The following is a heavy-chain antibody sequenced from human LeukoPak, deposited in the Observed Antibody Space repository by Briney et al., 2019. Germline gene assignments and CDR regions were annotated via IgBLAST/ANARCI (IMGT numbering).Heavy chain of an antibody. V-gene: IGHV4-39*01. Sequence: PSETLSLTCTVSGGSISDSNYYWGWIRQPPGRGLEWIGNIYYSGSAYYSPSLKSRVTVSVDTSKNQFSLKLNFVTAADTAVYYCARQSTIAAARIDPWGQGTLVTVSS. CDR3: ARQSTIAAARIDP. D-gene: IGHD6-25*01. CDR2: IYYSGSA. CDR1: GGSISDSNYY. J-gene: IGHJ5*02.